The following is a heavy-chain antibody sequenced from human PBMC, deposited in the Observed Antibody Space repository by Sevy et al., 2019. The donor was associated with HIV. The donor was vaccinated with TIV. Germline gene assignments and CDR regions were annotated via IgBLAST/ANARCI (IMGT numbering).Heavy chain of an antibody. CDR1: GFTFSSYW. CDR2: IKQDGSEK. J-gene: IGHJ3*02. V-gene: IGHV3-7*01. D-gene: IGHD5-12*01. Sequence: GGSLRLSCAASGFTFSSYWMSWVRQAPGKGLEWVANIKQDGSEKYYVDSVKGRFTISRDNAKNSLYLQMNSLRAEDTARYYCAREHDESDGRDGYTPYGLCRENPAAFDIWGQGTMVTVSS. CDR3: AREHDESDGRDGYTPYGLCRENPAAFDI.